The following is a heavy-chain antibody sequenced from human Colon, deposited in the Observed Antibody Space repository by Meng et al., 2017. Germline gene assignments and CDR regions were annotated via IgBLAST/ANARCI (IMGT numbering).Heavy chain of an antibody. CDR3: ARSGYHNGYDY. CDR2: ISVDETAT. D-gene: IGHD6-25*01. CDR1: GFTLSAHW. V-gene: IGHV3-74*01. Sequence: EVRLGETGGGLVPPGGSLRLSCAASGFTLSAHWMHWVRQAPGKGLVGIARISVDETATTYADSVKGRFTISRDNAKNTLYLQMNSLRAEDTAVYYCARSGYHNGYDYWGQGTLVTVSS. J-gene: IGHJ4*02.